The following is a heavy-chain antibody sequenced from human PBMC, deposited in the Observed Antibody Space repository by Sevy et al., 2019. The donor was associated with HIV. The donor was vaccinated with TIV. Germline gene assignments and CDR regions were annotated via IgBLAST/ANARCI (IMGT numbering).Heavy chain of an antibody. Sequence: SETLSLTCAVYGGSFSGYYWSWIRQPPGKGLEWIGEINHSGSTNYNPSLKSRVTISVDTSKNQFSLKLSSVTAADTAVYYCARDVLRYFAWFRGGFDYWGQGTLVTVSS. J-gene: IGHJ4*02. CDR3: ARDVLRYFAWFRGGFDY. CDR2: INHSGST. D-gene: IGHD3-9*01. V-gene: IGHV4-34*01. CDR1: GGSFSGYY.